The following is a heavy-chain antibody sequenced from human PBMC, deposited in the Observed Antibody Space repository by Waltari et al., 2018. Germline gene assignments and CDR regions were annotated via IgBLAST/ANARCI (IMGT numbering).Heavy chain of an antibody. D-gene: IGHD2-8*02. CDR1: GFILRVFS. Sequence: QVQLVEYGVGVVQPRKSLRLSCSPSGFILRVFSMHWVRQAPGKGLEWVAVITYDGKHKDYADAVKGRFTISRDNSKNTVYLQMNILRLQDTAVYYCASDPSRLSTPGGYFDNWGQGTLVTVSS. V-gene: IGHV3-30*03. J-gene: IGHJ4*02. CDR2: ITYDGKHK. CDR3: ASDPSRLSTPGGYFDN.